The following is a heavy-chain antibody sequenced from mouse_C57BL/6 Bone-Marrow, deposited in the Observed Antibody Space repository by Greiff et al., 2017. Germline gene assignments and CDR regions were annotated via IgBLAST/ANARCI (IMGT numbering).Heavy chain of an antibody. CDR2: ISTGGSYT. V-gene: IGHV5-6*01. CDR3: AREDYCGSSSFDY. CDR1: GFTFTSYG. D-gene: IGHD1-1*01. Sequence: EVQLLESGGDLVKPGGSLKLSCAASGFTFTSYGMSWVRQTPDKGLEWVETISTGGSYTYYPHSVKGRLTIARDNATNTLYLQMSSLKSEDTAMYYCAREDYCGSSSFDYWGQGTTLTVSS. J-gene: IGHJ2*01.